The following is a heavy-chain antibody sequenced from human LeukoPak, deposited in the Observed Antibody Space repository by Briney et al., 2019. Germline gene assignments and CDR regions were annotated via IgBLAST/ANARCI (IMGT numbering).Heavy chain of an antibody. Sequence: GGSLRLSCAASGFTFSSYWMSWVRQAPGKGLGWVANIKQDGSEKYYVDSVKGRFTISRDNAKNSLYLQMNSLRAEDTAVYYCASFSYSSSWYSLFDYWGQGTLVTVSS. CDR2: IKQDGSEK. D-gene: IGHD6-13*01. CDR3: ASFSYSSSWYSLFDY. CDR1: GFTFSSYW. V-gene: IGHV3-7*01. J-gene: IGHJ4*02.